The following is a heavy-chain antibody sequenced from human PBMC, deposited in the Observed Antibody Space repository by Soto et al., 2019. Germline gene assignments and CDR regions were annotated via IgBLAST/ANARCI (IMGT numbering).Heavy chain of an antibody. D-gene: IGHD5-18*01. Sequence: LFLTCTVSGGSISNYYWNWIRQSPGKGLEWIGYIYSSGSTHYNPSLQNRVTISIDTSKNQVSLKVNSVTAADTAVYYCARDHPHSYGVYYFDYWGQGTPVTVSS. CDR2: IYSSGST. CDR1: GGSISNYY. V-gene: IGHV4-59*01. J-gene: IGHJ4*02. CDR3: ARDHPHSYGVYYFDY.